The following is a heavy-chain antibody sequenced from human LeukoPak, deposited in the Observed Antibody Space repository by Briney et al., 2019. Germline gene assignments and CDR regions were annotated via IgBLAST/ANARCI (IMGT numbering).Heavy chain of an antibody. Sequence: SETLSLTCTVSGASISSTAYYWAWIRQPPGKGLEWIGSVYYSGSTYYNPSLKSRVTISLDTSKNQFSLKLNSVTAADTAVYFCATSSTLYGHFDYWGQGTLVTVSS. D-gene: IGHD3-10*01. CDR2: VYYSGST. CDR3: ATSSTLYGHFDY. V-gene: IGHV4-39*07. CDR1: GASISSTAYY. J-gene: IGHJ4*02.